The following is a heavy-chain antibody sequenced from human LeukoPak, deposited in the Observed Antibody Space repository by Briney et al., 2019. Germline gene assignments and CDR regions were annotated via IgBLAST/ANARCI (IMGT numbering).Heavy chain of an antibody. CDR3: ARLYTTTSCHLDY. V-gene: IGHV1-18*01. D-gene: IGHD2-2*01. J-gene: IGHJ4*02. CDR1: GYTFTSYT. CDR2: ISAYNGDT. Sequence: ASVKVSCKASGYTFTSYTITWVRQAPGQGLEWMGWISAYNGDTTYAQKLQGRVTMTTDTSTSTAYMELRRLRSDDTAVYYCARLYTTTSCHLDYWGQGTLVTVSS.